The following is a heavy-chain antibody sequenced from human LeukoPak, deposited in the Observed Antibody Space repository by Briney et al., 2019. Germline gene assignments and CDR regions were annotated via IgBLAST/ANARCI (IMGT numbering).Heavy chain of an antibody. D-gene: IGHD3-22*01. V-gene: IGHV1-69*13. CDR3: AREGYYYDSSGYYLVY. CDR2: IIPIFGTA. J-gene: IGHJ4*02. CDR1: GYTFTSYG. Sequence: ASVKVSCKASGYTFTSYGISWVRQAPGQGLEWMGGIIPIFGTANYAQKFQGRVTITADESTSTAYMELSSLRSEDTAVYYCAREGYYYDSSGYYLVYWGQGTLVTVSS.